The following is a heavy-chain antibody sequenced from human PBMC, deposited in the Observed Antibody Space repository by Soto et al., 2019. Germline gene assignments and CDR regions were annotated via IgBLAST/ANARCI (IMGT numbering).Heavy chain of an antibody. CDR3: ARGSVDTVNSSGFYEY. V-gene: IGHV4-34*01. D-gene: IGHD3-22*01. CDR2: INHSGGT. Sequence: SETLSLTCAVYGGSFSAYYWSWIRQPPGKGLEWIGEINHSGGTSYNPSLKSRVTISVDTSKSQFSLTLTSVTAADRAVYYCARGSVDTVNSSGFYEYWSQRTPVTVSS. CDR1: GGSFSAYY. J-gene: IGHJ4*02.